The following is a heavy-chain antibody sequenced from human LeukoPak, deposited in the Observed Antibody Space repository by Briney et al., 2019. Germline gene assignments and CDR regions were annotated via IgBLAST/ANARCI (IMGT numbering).Heavy chain of an antibody. CDR3: ARYYNPDY. J-gene: IGHJ4*02. D-gene: IGHD3-10*01. CDR1: GFTFSSTW. CDR2: IKQDGSEK. Sequence: GGSLRLSCAASGFTFSSTWMTWVRQVPGKGLEWVANIKQDGSEKYYVDSVKGRFTISRDNAKSSLYLQMSSLRAEDTAVYYCARYYNPDYWGQGTLVTVSS. V-gene: IGHV3-7*01.